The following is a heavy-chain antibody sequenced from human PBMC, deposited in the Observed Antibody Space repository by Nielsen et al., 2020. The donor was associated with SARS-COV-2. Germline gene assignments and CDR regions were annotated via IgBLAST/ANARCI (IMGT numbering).Heavy chain of an antibody. CDR1: GGSFSGYY. CDR2: INHSGST. V-gene: IGHV4-34*01. CDR3: ARGDFGYDSSGYSY. Sequence: SETLSLTCAVYGGSFSGYYWSWIRQLPGKGLEWIGEINHSGSTNYNPSLKSRVTISVDTSKNQFSLKLSSVTAADTAVYYCARGDFGYDSSGYSYWGQGTLVTVSS. D-gene: IGHD3-22*01. J-gene: IGHJ4*02.